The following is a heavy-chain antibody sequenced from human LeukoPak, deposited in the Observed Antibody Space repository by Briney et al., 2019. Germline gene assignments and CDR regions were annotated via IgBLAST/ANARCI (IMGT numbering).Heavy chain of an antibody. CDR1: GFTFSSYA. CDR3: ARAGNILNGHYSDS. D-gene: IGHD3-9*01. Sequence: GGSLRLSCAASGFTFSSYAMHWVRQAPGKGLEWVAVISYDGSNKYYADSVKGRFTISRDNSKNTLYLQMNSLRAEDTAVYYCARAGNILNGHYSDSWGQGTLVTVSS. V-gene: IGHV3-30-3*01. CDR2: ISYDGSNK. J-gene: IGHJ4*02.